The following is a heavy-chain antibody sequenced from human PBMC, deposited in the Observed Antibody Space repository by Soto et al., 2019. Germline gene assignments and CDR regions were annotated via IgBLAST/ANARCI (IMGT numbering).Heavy chain of an antibody. CDR3: AIYDGNSVYFDY. D-gene: IGHD5-12*01. V-gene: IGHV4-30-4*01. J-gene: IGHJ4*02. CDR2: IYYSGST. CDR1: GGSISSGDYY. Sequence: QVQLQESGPGLVKPSQTLSLTCTVSGGSISSGDYYWSWIRQPPGKGLEWIGYIYYSGSTYYNPSLKSRVTISVDASTKKFSQKLSSLTAADTAVYYCAIYDGNSVYFDYWGQGTLVTVSS.